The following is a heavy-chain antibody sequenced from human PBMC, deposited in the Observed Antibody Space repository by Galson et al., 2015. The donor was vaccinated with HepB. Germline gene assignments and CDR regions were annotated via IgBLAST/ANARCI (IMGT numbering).Heavy chain of an antibody. V-gene: IGHV4-59*01. D-gene: IGHD1-7*01. CDR3: ARGELIFDY. Sequence: SETLSLTCTVSGGSISSYYWSWIRQPPGKGLEWIGYIYYSGSTNYNPSLKSRVTISVDTSKNQFSLKLSSVTAADTAVYYCARGELIFDYWGQGTLVTVSS. J-gene: IGHJ4*02. CDR2: IYYSGST. CDR1: GGSISSYY.